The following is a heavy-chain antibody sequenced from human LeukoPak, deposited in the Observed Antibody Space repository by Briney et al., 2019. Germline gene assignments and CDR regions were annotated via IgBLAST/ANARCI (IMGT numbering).Heavy chain of an antibody. Sequence: SETLSLTCAVYGGSFSGYYWSWIRQPPGKGLEWIGEINHSGSTNYNPSLKSRVTISVDTSKNQFSLKLSSVTAADTAVYYCASGYSSDRWFDYWGQGTQVTVSS. D-gene: IGHD6-19*01. CDR2: INHSGST. CDR3: ASGYSSDRWFDY. V-gene: IGHV4-34*01. J-gene: IGHJ4*02. CDR1: GGSFSGYY.